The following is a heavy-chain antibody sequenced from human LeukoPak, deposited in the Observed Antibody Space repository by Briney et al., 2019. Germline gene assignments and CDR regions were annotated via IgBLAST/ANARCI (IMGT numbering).Heavy chain of an antibody. CDR3: ASCRGKVSPFDY. Sequence: ASVKVSCKASGYTFTSYYIHWVRQAPGQGLEWMGIINPSGGSTSYAQKFQGRVTMTRDTSTSTVYMELSSLRSEDTAVYYCASCRGKVSPFDYWGQGTLVTVSS. V-gene: IGHV1-46*01. CDR2: INPSGGST. CDR1: GYTFTSYY. D-gene: IGHD3-10*01. J-gene: IGHJ4*02.